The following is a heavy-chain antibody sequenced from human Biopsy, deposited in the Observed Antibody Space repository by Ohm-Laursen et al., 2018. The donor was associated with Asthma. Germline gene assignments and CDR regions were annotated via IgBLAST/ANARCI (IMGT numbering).Heavy chain of an antibody. Sequence: DTLSLTWTVSGGSIRSHDWTWIRLPPGKGLEYIGDVSHTGSTNYNPSLKSRVTMSLDTSKNQFSLRLTSVTPADTAVYYCARLADCSGGACYSYGWFDPWGQGTRVTVSS. D-gene: IGHD2-15*01. V-gene: IGHV4-59*07. CDR3: ARLADCSGGACYSYGWFDP. CDR1: GGSIRSHD. CDR2: VSHTGST. J-gene: IGHJ5*02.